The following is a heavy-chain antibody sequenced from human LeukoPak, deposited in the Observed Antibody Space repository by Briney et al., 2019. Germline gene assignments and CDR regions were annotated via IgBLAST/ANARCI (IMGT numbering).Heavy chain of an antibody. CDR2: IYYTGST. J-gene: IGHJ5*02. V-gene: IGHV4-39*07. Sequence: PSETLSLTCTVSGGSISSSRYYWGWIRQPPGKGLDWIGGIYYTGSTYYNPSLKSRVTISIDTSKNQFSLHLTSVTAADTAVYYCARDSSSGSFWFDPWGQGTLVTVSS. CDR1: GGSISSSRYY. CDR3: ARDSSSGSFWFDP. D-gene: IGHD6-19*01.